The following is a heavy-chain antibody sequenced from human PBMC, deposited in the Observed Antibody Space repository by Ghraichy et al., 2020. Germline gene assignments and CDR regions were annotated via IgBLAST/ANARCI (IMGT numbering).Heavy chain of an antibody. V-gene: IGHV3-23*01. D-gene: IGHD2-15*01. CDR1: GFTFSSYA. J-gene: IGHJ4*02. CDR3: AKVGGGSWVTNDWAFDY. Sequence: AGSLRLSCAASGFTFSSYAMSWVRQAPGKGLEWVSAISGSGGSTYYADSVKGRFTISRDNSKNTLYLQMNSLRAEDTAVYYCAKVGGGSWVTNDWAFDYWGQGTLVTVSS. CDR2: ISGSGGST.